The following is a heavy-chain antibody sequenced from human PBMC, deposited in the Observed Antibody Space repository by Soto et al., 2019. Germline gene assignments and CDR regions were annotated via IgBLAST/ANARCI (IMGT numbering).Heavy chain of an antibody. V-gene: IGHV4-31*03. J-gene: IGHJ5*02. CDR3: ARDGVEYDFWSGPEGGWLDP. CDR1: GGSISSGGYY. Sequence: SETLSLTCTVSGGSISSGGYYWSWIRQHPGKGLEWIGYIYYSGSTYYNPSLKSRVTISVDTSKNQFSLKLSSVTAADTAVYYCARDGVEYDFWSGPEGGWLDPWGQGPLVTVYS. D-gene: IGHD3-3*01. CDR2: IYYSGST.